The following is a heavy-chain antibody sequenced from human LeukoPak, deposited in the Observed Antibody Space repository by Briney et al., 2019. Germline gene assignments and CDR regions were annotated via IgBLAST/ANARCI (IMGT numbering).Heavy chain of an antibody. J-gene: IGHJ5*02. CDR3: ARDRGIAAPHNWFDP. D-gene: IGHD6-13*01. CDR1: GYTFTGYY. Sequence: XSVKVSCKASGYTFTGYYMHWVRQAPGQGLEWMGWINPNSGGTNYAQKFQGRVTMTRDTSINTAYMELSRLRFDDTAVYYCARDRGIAAPHNWFDPWGQGTLVTVSS. V-gene: IGHV1-2*02. CDR2: INPNSGGT.